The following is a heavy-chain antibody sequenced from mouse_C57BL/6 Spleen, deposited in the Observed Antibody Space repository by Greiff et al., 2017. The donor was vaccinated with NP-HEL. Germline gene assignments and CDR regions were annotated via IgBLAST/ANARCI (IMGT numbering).Heavy chain of an antibody. D-gene: IGHD2-4*01. CDR3: ARAAYDYDRVVGY. CDR1: RYAFRGSW. J-gene: IGHJ2*01. Sequence: QVHVKLSVPELLQLGSSVKISCKASRYAFRGSWLHWVKHRPGKGLQRIGRIHPGDGVANYNGKFKGKATLTADKSSRTAYMQLSSLTPEDSAVYFCARAAYDYDRVVGYWGQGTTLTV. CDR2: IHPGDGVA. V-gene: IGHV1-82*01.